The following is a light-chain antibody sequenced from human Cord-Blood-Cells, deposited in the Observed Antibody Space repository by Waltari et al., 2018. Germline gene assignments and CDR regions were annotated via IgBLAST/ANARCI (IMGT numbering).Light chain of an antibody. CDR3: QQYNSYSWT. J-gene: IGKJ1*01. Sequence: DIQMTTPPSPLSASVGERVNITCRTSQSISSWLAWYQQKPGKAPKLLIYKASSLESGVPSRFSGSGSGTEFTLTISSLQPDDFATYYCQQYNSYSWTFCQGTKVEIK. CDR1: QSISSW. CDR2: KAS. V-gene: IGKV1-5*03.